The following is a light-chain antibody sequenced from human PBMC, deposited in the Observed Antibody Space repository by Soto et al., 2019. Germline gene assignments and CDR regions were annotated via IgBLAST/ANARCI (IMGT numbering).Light chain of an antibody. Sequence: QSALTQPASVSGSPGQSITISCTGTSSDVGGSNYVSWYQQHPGKAPKLIIFDVSHRPSGFSNRFSGSKSGNTASLTISGLQAEDEADYYCSSYTGSSTYVFGTGTKVTVL. CDR2: DVS. CDR3: SSYTGSSTYV. J-gene: IGLJ1*01. CDR1: SSDVGGSNY. V-gene: IGLV2-14*03.